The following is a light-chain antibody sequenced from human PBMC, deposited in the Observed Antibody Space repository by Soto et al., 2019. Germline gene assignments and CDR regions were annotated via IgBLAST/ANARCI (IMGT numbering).Light chain of an antibody. CDR2: SDN. V-gene: IGLV1-44*01. J-gene: IGLJ2*01. CDR3: ATWDDSLSGRV. CDR1: SCNIGSNP. Sequence: QSVLTQPPSASGTPGQRVTISCSGSSCNIGSNPVSWYQQLPGTAPKSLIYSDNHRPSGVPDRSSGSRSCTSASLAISCLQSEDEAEYYCATWDDSLSGRVFGAGTKLTVL.